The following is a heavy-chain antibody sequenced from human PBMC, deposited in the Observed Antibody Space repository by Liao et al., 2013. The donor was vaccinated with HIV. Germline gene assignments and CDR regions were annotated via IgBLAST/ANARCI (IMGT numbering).Heavy chain of an antibody. CDR3: ARAPGEDGYYYDTSGQRPFDF. Sequence: QVHLQQWGAGLLRPSETLSLSCAVYGGTFRGYYWAWIRQSPGKGLEWIGEMDHSGARAYTPSLENRATISVDTSKNQFSLRLRDVTAADTAVYYCARAPGEDGYYYDTSGQRPFDFWGREPRSPSPQ. J-gene: IGHJ4*02. D-gene: IGHD3-22*01. CDR1: GGTFRGYY. V-gene: IGHV4-34*01. CDR2: MDHSGAR.